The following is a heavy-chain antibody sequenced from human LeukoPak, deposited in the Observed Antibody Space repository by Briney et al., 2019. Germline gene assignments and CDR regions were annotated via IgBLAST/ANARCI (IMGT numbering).Heavy chain of an antibody. Sequence: PGGSLRLSCAASGFTFNSYWMNWVRQAPGKGLEWVANIKQDGSEKYYVASVKGRFTISRDNAKNSLYLQMDSLRADDTAVYYCGRAMDVWGQGTTVTVSS. V-gene: IGHV3-7*01. CDR3: GRAMDV. CDR1: GFTFNSYW. CDR2: IKQDGSEK. J-gene: IGHJ6*02.